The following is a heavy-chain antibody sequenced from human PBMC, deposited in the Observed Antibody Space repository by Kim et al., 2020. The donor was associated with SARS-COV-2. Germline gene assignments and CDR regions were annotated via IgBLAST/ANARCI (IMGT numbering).Heavy chain of an antibody. Sequence: SETLSLTCTVSGGSISSGGYYWSWIRQHPGKGLEWIGYIYYSGSTYYNPSLKSRVTISVDTSKNQFSLKLSSVTAADTAVYYCAREASSSWYLGVYYYGMDVWGQGTTVTVSS. CDR2: IYYSGST. CDR3: AREASSSWYLGVYYYGMDV. D-gene: IGHD6-13*01. J-gene: IGHJ6*02. V-gene: IGHV4-31*03. CDR1: GGSISSGGYY.